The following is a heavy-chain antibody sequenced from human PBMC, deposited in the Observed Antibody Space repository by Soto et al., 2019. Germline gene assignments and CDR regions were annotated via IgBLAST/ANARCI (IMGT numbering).Heavy chain of an antibody. Sequence: QVQLVQSRAEVKKPGASVKVSCKASGYTLTSYGISWVRQAPGQGLEWVGWISPYNGNTNYAQKLQDRVTLTTDTSTSTAYMELRSLAPDDPAVYYGASADFDFWSGYSAFDYWGPGTLVTVSS. J-gene: IGHJ4*02. CDR2: ISPYNGNT. CDR1: GYTLTSYG. D-gene: IGHD3-3*01. CDR3: ASADFDFWSGYSAFDY. V-gene: IGHV1-18*01.